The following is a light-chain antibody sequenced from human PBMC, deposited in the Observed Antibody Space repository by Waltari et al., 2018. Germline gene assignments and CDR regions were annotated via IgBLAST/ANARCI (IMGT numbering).Light chain of an antibody. Sequence: IQMTQPQSSFLPFTGDTVTIICRASQSVRNWLGLYQQKPGKAPKLLIYKASTLQSGVPSRFSGSGFGTDFTLTINSLHPEDFATYFCLQYSDKPYTFGQGTKMEI. V-gene: IGKV1-6*01. CDR1: QSVRNW. CDR3: LQYSDKPYT. J-gene: IGKJ2*01. CDR2: KAS.